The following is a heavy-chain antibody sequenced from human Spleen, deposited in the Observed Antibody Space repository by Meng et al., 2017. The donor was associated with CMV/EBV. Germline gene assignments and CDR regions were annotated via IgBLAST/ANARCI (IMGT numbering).Heavy chain of an antibody. Sequence: SETLSLTCTVSGGSISSYYWSWIRQPPGKGLEWIGYIYYSGSTNYNPSLKSRVTISVDTSKSQFSLKLSSVTAADTAVYYCARNGQDYYYYGMDVWGQGTTVTVSS. CDR1: GGSISSYY. CDR3: ARNGQDYYYYGMDV. CDR2: IYYSGST. V-gene: IGHV4-59*01. J-gene: IGHJ6*02. D-gene: IGHD2-8*01.